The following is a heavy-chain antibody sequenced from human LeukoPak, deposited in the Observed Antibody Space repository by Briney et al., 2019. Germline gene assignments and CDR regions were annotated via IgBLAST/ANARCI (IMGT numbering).Heavy chain of an antibody. V-gene: IGHV4-34*01. CDR1: SGSFSGYY. CDR3: ARGPLISSGWYVPPYYYYYMDV. CDR2: INHSGST. D-gene: IGHD6-19*01. Sequence: SETLSLTCAVYSGSFSGYYWSWIRQSPGKGLEWIGEINHSGSTNYNPSLKSRVTISVDTSKNQFSLKLSSVTAADTAVYYCARGPLISSGWYVPPYYYYYMDVWGKGTTVTVSS. J-gene: IGHJ6*03.